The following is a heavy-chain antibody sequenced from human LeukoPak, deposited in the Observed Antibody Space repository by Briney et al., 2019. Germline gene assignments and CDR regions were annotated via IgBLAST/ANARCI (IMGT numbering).Heavy chain of an antibody. V-gene: IGHV1-2*06. CDR3: AYSSSWYPTGVYFDY. D-gene: IGHD6-13*01. CDR2: ISPNRGGT. Sequence: ASVKVSCKASGFTFTGYFLHWVRQAPGQGLEWLGRISPNRGGTNSAQKFQGRVTMTRDTSVNVFYLELSSLRSDDTAVYYCAYSSSWYPTGVYFDYWGQGTLVTVSS. J-gene: IGHJ4*02. CDR1: GFTFTGYF.